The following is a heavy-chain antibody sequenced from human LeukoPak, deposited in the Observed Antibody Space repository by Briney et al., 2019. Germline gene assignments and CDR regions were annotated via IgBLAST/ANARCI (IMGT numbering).Heavy chain of an antibody. V-gene: IGHV4-30-4*01. CDR1: GGSFSDYY. Sequence: SETLSLTCAVYGGSFSDYYWSWIRQPPGKGLEWIGYIYYSGSTYYNPSLKSRVTISVDTSKNQFSLKLSSVTAADTAVYYCATYQHHLEWLGGSDFGYWGQGTLVTVSS. CDR2: IYYSGST. D-gene: IGHD3-3*01. CDR3: ATYQHHLEWLGGSDFGY. J-gene: IGHJ4*02.